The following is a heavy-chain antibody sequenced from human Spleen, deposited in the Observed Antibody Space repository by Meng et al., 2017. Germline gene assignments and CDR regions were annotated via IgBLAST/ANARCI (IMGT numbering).Heavy chain of an antibody. CDR1: GFTFSSHW. CDR2: VSDDGGDT. CDR3: ANDRITD. D-gene: IGHD3-16*01. Sequence: EGQLVESGGGLVQPGGSLRLSCSASGFTFSSHWMHWVRQVPGKGLVWVSRVSDDGGDTNYADSVKGRFTISRDNAKDTVHLQMNSLRGDDTALYYCANDRITDWGQGTLVTVSS. J-gene: IGHJ1*01. V-gene: IGHV3-74*01.